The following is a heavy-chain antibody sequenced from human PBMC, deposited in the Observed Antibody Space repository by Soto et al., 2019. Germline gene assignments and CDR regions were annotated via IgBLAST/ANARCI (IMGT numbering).Heavy chain of an antibody. D-gene: IGHD3-22*01. CDR1: GFTFGDYA. V-gene: IGHV3-49*03. CDR2: IRSKAYGGTT. Sequence: GVLRLSCTASGFTFGDYAMSWFRQAPGKGLEWVGFIRSKAYGGTTEYAASVKGRFTISRDDSKSIAYLQMNSLKTEDTAVYYCTREGDSSGYYFFDYWGQGTLVTVSS. CDR3: TREGDSSGYYFFDY. J-gene: IGHJ4*02.